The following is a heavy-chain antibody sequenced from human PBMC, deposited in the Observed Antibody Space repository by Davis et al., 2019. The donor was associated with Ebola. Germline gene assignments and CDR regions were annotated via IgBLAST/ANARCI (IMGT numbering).Heavy chain of an antibody. CDR1: GYTFTDYY. CDR2: IAPSGDFT. J-gene: IGHJ4*02. D-gene: IGHD6-6*01. Sequence: ASVKVSCKASGYTFTDYYMNWVRQAPGQGLEWMGIIAPSGDFTRFAPKFQGRITLTTDTSTSTAYMELSSLRSEDTAVYYCARTYTGYSSSHFDYWGQGTLVTVSS. V-gene: IGHV1-46*01. CDR3: ARTYTGYSSSHFDY.